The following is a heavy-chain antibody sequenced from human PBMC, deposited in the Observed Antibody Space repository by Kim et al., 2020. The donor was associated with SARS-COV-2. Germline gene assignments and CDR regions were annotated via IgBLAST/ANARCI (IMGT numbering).Heavy chain of an antibody. V-gene: IGHV3-74*01. CDR2: ISPDGSVT. Sequence: GGSLRLSCVASGFSSSSYGINWVRQAPGKGLEWVSRISPDGSVTHYADSVKGRLTMSRDKAENTLYLQMNSLRAEDTAVYYCARGLFRDGSDVWGQGTEVRVFS. D-gene: IGHD3-10*02. CDR1: GFSSSSYG. J-gene: IGHJ6*02. CDR3: ARGLFRDGSDV.